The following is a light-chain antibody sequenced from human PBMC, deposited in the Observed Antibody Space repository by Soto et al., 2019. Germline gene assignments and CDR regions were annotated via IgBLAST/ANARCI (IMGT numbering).Light chain of an antibody. CDR3: QQRSNGLLVT. V-gene: IGKV3-11*01. CDR1: QTVGSY. CDR2: DTS. J-gene: IGKJ3*01. Sequence: EIVLTQSPATLSLSPGERATLSCRASQTVGSYLAWYQQKPGQAPRLLIYDTSNRATGIPVRFSGSGSGTDFTLTISSLEPEDLAVDSCQQRSNGLLVTFGPGTKVDIK.